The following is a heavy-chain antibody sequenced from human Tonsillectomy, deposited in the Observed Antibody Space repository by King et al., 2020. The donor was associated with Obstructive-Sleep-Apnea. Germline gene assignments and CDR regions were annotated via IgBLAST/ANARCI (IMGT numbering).Heavy chain of an antibody. J-gene: IGHJ4*02. CDR1: GYTFTSHD. CDR3: ARVLGYCSSTTWGGVDY. V-gene: IGHV1-8*02. Sequence: QLVQSGAEVKRPGASVKVSCKASGYTFTSHDINWVRQAPGQGLEWRGWMNPNRGISSFAQKFQGRVTMTRDTSISTAYMELSSLRSEDTAIYYCARVLGYCSSTTWGGVDYWGQGTLVTVSS. CDR2: MNPNRGIS. D-gene: IGHD2-2*01.